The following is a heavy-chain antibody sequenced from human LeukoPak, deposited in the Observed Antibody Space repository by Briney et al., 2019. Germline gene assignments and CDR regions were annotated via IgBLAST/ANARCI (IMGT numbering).Heavy chain of an antibody. V-gene: IGHV3-23*01. D-gene: IGHD3-10*01. Sequence: PGGSLTLSCAASGFTFSSSAMSWVRQAPGRGLEWVAAISGSSGSTYYADSVKGRFTISRDNSKNTLYLQMNSLRAEDKALYYCARDRGVGETPPGYWGEGALVTVSS. J-gene: IGHJ4*02. CDR2: ISGSSGST. CDR3: ARDRGVGETPPGY. CDR1: GFTFSSSA.